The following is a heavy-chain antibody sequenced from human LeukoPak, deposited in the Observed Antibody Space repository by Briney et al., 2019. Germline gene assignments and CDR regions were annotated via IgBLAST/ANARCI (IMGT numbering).Heavy chain of an antibody. CDR2: IYHSGIT. D-gene: IGHD5-12*01. CDR1: DYSICSGSGYY. V-gene: IGHV4-38-2*02. CDR3: ARVAYRGYDNRAGFDY. Sequence: SETLSPTCTVSDYSICSGSGYYWGWIRQPPGKGLEWIGNIYHSGITYYTPFNSSLKSRVTISVDTSKIQFSLKLSSVTAADTAVYYCARVAYRGYDNRAGFDYGGQGTLVTVSS. J-gene: IGHJ4*02.